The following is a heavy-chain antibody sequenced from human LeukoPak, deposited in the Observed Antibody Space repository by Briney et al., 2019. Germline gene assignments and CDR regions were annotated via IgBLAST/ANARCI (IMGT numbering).Heavy chain of an antibody. CDR2: ISSSSTI. Sequence: PGRSLRLSCAASGFTFSSYSMNWVRQAPGKGLEWVSYISSSSTIYYADSVKGRFTISRDNAKNSLYLQMNSLRAEDTAVYYCARVGYGDYEVFDYWGQGTLVTVSS. D-gene: IGHD4-17*01. CDR3: ARVGYGDYEVFDY. J-gene: IGHJ4*02. CDR1: GFTFSSYS. V-gene: IGHV3-48*01.